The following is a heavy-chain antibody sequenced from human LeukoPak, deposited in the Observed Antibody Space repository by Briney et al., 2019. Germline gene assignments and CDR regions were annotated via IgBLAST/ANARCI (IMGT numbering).Heavy chain of an antibody. D-gene: IGHD2-15*01. V-gene: IGHV4-59*11. J-gene: IGHJ6*03. CDR1: GVSISSHY. CDR3: GRDALVGYFSYYYMDV. CDR2: ISNSGST. Sequence: SETLSLTCTGSGVSISSHYWTWIRQSPGKGLGWIGDISNSGSTSYNPYLKSRVTISRDTSKNQFRLKLSSVTAADTAVYYCGRDALVGYFSYYYMDVWGKGTTVTVS.